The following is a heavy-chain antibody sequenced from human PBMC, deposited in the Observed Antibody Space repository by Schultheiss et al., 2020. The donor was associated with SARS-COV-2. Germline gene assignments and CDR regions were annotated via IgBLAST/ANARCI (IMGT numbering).Heavy chain of an antibody. CDR3: AKDRFISDAFDI. CDR1: GFTFSSYW. D-gene: IGHD3-16*01. V-gene: IGHV3-74*01. Sequence: GGSLRLSCAASGFTFSSYWMHWVRQAPGKGLVWVSRINSDGSSTSYADSVKGRFTISRDNAKNTLYLQMNSLRAEDTAVYYCAKDRFISDAFDIWGQGTMVTVSS. CDR2: INSDGSST. J-gene: IGHJ3*02.